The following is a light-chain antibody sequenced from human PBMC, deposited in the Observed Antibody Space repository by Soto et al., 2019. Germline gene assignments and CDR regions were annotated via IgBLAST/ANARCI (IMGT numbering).Light chain of an antibody. Sequence: EIVLTQSPATLSLSPGESGTLSFRATRSVSSYLAWYQQKPGQAPRLLIYDASSRPTDIPARFSGSGSGTDFTLTISSLEPEDFALYYCQQRSNWPITFGQGTRLEIK. J-gene: IGKJ5*01. CDR1: RSVSSY. CDR2: DAS. V-gene: IGKV3-11*01. CDR3: QQRSNWPIT.